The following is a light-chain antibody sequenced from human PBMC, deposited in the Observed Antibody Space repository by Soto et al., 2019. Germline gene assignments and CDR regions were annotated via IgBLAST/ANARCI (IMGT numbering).Light chain of an antibody. J-gene: IGKJ1*01. V-gene: IGKV3-15*01. Sequence: EIVLTQSTATLSVSPGERATLSCRASQSLSSNLAWYQQRPGQAPRLLIYGASIRATGIPARFIGSGSGTEFTLTISSLQSEDFALYYCQQYINWPRTFGQGTKVDIK. CDR3: QQYINWPRT. CDR2: GAS. CDR1: QSLSSN.